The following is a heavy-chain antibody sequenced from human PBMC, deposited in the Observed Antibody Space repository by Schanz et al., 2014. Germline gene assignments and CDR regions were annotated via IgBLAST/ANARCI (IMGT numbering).Heavy chain of an antibody. J-gene: IGHJ4*02. CDR1: GFTFSKYW. CDR2: ITRSGGGT. CDR3: AKDSTHIDIVLVPTAIDY. D-gene: IGHD2-2*01. V-gene: IGHV3-64*04. Sequence: VQLLESGGGLVQPGGSLRLSCAASGFTFSKYWMSWVRQASGKGLEYVSAITRSGGGTYYSDSVKGRFTISRDNSKNTLYLHMNTLRSEDTAVYYCAKDSTHIDIVLVPTAIDYWGQGTLVTVSS.